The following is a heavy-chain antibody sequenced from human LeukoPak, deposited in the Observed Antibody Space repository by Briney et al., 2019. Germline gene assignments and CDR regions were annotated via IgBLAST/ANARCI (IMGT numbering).Heavy chain of an antibody. CDR2: ISGSGGST. D-gene: IGHD3-3*01. CDR3: AKVIRFLEWFLDY. V-gene: IGHV3-23*01. Sequence: GGSLRLSCAASGFTFSSYTMHWVRQAPGKGLEWVSAISGSGGSTYYADSVKGRFTISRDNSKNTLYLQMNSLRAEDTAVYYCAKVIRFLEWFLDYWGQGTLVTVSS. J-gene: IGHJ4*02. CDR1: GFTFSSYT.